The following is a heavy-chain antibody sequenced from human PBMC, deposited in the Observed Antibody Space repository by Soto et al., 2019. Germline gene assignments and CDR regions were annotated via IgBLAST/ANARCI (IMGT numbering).Heavy chain of an antibody. D-gene: IGHD2-2*01. J-gene: IGHJ5*02. Sequence: CGPTLVNPTATLPLTCTFSGFSLITSGVGVGWVPPPPGKGMEWLALIFWDDDKRYSPSLKSRITITKDTSKNQVVLTMTNMDPVDTATYFCAHRGVPAAHWFDPWGQGTLVTVSS. CDR3: AHRGVPAAHWFDP. V-gene: IGHV2-5*02. CDR1: GFSLITSGVG. CDR2: IFWDDDK.